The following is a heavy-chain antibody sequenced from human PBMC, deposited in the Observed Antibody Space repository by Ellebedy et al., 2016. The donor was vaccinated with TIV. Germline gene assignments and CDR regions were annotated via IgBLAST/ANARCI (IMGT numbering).Heavy chain of an antibody. J-gene: IGHJ4*02. CDR1: GFTFSSYA. CDR2: ISGSGGST. Sequence: PGGSLRLSCAASGFTFSSYAMSWVRQAPGKGLEWVLAISGSGGSTYYADSVKGRFTISRDNSKNTLYLQMNSLRAEDTAVYYCAKDVYVVVTVTFDYWGQGTLVTVSS. CDR3: AKDVYVVVTVTFDY. V-gene: IGHV3-23*01. D-gene: IGHD2-21*02.